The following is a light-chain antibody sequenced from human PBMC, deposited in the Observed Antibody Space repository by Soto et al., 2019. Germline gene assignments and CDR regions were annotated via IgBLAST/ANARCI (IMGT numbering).Light chain of an antibody. CDR1: SSDVGRYDY. CDR2: EVI. J-gene: IGLJ3*02. Sequence: QSALTHPAYVSGSPGQSITISCTGTSSDVGRYDYVSWFQQHPGRAPKLLIYEVINRPSGVSVRFSGSKSGNTASLTISGLQAEDEADFYCSSFTSGNTWVFGGGTKLTVL. CDR3: SSFTSGNTWV. V-gene: IGLV2-14*01.